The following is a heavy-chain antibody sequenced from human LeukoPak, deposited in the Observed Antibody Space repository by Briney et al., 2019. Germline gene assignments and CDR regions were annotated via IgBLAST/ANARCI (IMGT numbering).Heavy chain of an antibody. Sequence: PGGSLRLSCAASGFTFSSYGMSWVRQAPAKGLEWVSAISGSGGSTYYADSVKGRFTISRDNSKNTLYLQMNSLRAEDTAVYYCAKRAYYDILTGYYPERPLPFDYRGQGTLVTVSS. CDR1: GFTFSSYG. V-gene: IGHV3-23*01. J-gene: IGHJ4*02. CDR2: ISGSGGST. CDR3: AKRAYYDILTGYYPERPLPFDY. D-gene: IGHD3-9*01.